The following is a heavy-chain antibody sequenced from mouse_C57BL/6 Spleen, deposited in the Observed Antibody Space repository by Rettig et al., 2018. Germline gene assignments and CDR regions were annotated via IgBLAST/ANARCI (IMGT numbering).Heavy chain of an antibody. CDR3: ARRALYYAWFAY. V-gene: IGHV1-9*01. J-gene: IGHJ3*01. Sequence: KATFTADTSSNTVYMQLSSLTTEDSAIYYCARRALYYAWFAYWGQGTLVTVSA. D-gene: IGHD2-1*01.